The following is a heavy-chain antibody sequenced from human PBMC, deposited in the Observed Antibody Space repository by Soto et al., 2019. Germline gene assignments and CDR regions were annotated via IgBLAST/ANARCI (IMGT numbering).Heavy chain of an antibody. Sequence: EVQLVESGGGLVQPGESLTLSCAASGFPFSSYWMHWVRQAPGKGLVWVSRIKSDGSGTYYADSVQDRFTISRDNARNTLYRQRNSRRVEDTVVYFYARGDGDRYDGNRYPGWHWGQGTLVTVSS. CDR1: GFPFSSYW. J-gene: IGHJ4*02. D-gene: IGHD2-21*01. CDR2: IKSDGSGT. V-gene: IGHV3-74*01. CDR3: ARGDGDRYDGNRYPGWH.